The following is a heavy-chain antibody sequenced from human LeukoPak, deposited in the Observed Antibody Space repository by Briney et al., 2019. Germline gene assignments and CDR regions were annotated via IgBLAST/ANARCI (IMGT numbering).Heavy chain of an antibody. Sequence: ASVKVSCKASGYTFTSYGISWVRQAPGQGLEWMGWISAYNGNTNYAQKLQGRVTMTTDTPTSTAYMQLRSLRSDDTAVYYCARSQGVYHHLDYWGQGTLVTVSS. D-gene: IGHD2-8*01. V-gene: IGHV1-18*01. CDR1: GYTFTSYG. J-gene: IGHJ4*02. CDR3: ARSQGVYHHLDY. CDR2: ISAYNGNT.